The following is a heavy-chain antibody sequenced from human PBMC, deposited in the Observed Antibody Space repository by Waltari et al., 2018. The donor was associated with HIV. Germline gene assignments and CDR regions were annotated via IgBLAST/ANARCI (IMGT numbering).Heavy chain of an antibody. CDR3: ARGLIRGLNYQYYGMDV. J-gene: IGHJ6*02. V-gene: IGHV1-69*08. D-gene: IGHD3-10*01. Sequence: QVQLVQSGAEVKKPGSSVKVSCKASGGSLSSYTISWVRQAPGQGLEWMGRIIPILEKTNYAQRFQGRVTITADKSTSTANLELSSLRSEDTAVYYCARGLIRGLNYQYYGMDVWGQGTTVTVSS. CDR2: IIPILEKT. CDR1: GGSLSSYT.